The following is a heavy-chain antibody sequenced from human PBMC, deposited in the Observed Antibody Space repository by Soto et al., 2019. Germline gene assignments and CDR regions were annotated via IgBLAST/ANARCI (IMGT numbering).Heavy chain of an antibody. D-gene: IGHD3-10*01. J-gene: IGHJ6*02. V-gene: IGHV1-3*01. CDR1: GYTFTSYA. CDR2: INAGNGNT. Sequence: QVQLVQSGAEVKKPGASVKVSCKASGYTFTSYAMHWVRQAPGQRLEWMGWINAGNGNTKYSQKFQGRVTITRDTSASTAYMELSSLRSEDTAVYYCARVGRRRYYYGSGSYYNPFYYYYGMDVWGQGTTVTVSS. CDR3: ARVGRRRYYYGSGSYYNPFYYYYGMDV.